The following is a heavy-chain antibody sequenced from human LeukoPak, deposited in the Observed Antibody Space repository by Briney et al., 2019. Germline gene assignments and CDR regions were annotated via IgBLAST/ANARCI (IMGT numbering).Heavy chain of an antibody. CDR2: ISGSGGST. Sequence: PGGFLSFSCAASGFTFSSYAMSWVRQAPGKGLEWVSGISGSGGSTYYADSVNGRFTISRDNSKNTLYLQMNSLRAEDTAVYYCAKDRESGSYYGKAFDYWGQGTLVTVSS. CDR1: GFTFSSYA. V-gene: IGHV3-23*01. CDR3: AKDRESGSYYGKAFDY. J-gene: IGHJ4*02. D-gene: IGHD1-26*01.